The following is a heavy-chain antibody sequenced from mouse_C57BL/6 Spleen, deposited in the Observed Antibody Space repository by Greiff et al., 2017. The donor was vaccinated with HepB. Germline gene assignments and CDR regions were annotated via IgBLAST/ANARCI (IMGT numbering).Heavy chain of an antibody. J-gene: IGHJ4*01. CDR1: GYTFTSYW. CDR3: AISSLTYAMDY. CDR2: IDPSDSET. V-gene: IGHV1-52*01. Sequence: QVQLKQPGAELVRPGSSVKLSCKASGYTFTSYWMHWVKQRPIQGLEWIGNIDPSDSETHYNQKFKDKATLTVDKSSSTAYMQLRSLTSEDSAVYYCAISSLTYAMDYWGQGTSVTVSS. D-gene: IGHD1-1*01.